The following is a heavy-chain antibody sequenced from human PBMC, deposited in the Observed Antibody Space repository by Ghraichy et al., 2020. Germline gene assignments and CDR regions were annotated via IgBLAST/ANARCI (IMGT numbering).Heavy chain of an antibody. J-gene: IGHJ2*01. D-gene: IGHD2-21*02. Sequence: GGSLRLSGAASGFTCSSYAMHWVLQAPGKGLEWVAVISYDGIYTYFADSVKGRFTISRDNSKNTLYLQMNSLRPDDTAVYYCTRDAYCGGDCYFHWYFDLWGRGTLVTVSS. CDR1: GFTCSSYA. CDR3: TRDAYCGGDCYFHWYFDL. V-gene: IGHV3-30*04. CDR2: ISYDGIYT.